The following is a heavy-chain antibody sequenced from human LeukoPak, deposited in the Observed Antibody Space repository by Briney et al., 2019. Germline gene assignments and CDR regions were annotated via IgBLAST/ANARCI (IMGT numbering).Heavy chain of an antibody. D-gene: IGHD3-9*01. CDR2: IIPIFGTA. J-gene: IGHJ4*02. Sequence: SVKVSCKASGGTFSSYAISWVRQAPGQGLEWMGGIIPIFGTANCAQKFQGRVTITADESTSTAYMELSSLRSEDTAVYYCARDTDILTGYFDYWGQGTLVTVSS. V-gene: IGHV1-69*13. CDR1: GGTFSSYA. CDR3: ARDTDILTGYFDY.